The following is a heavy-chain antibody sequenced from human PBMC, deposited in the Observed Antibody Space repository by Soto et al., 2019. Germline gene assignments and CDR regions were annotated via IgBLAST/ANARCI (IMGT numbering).Heavy chain of an antibody. CDR1: SGSFSGYY. Sequence: SETLYLSCALHSGSFSGYYWCRLRQPPGKGLELIGEINHSGSTNYNPSLKSRVTISVDTSKNQFSLKLSSVTAADTAVYYCARGRHILTGYYRDLNYGMDVWGQGTTVT. V-gene: IGHV4-34*01. D-gene: IGHD3-9*01. CDR3: ARGRHILTGYYRDLNYGMDV. J-gene: IGHJ6*02. CDR2: INHSGST.